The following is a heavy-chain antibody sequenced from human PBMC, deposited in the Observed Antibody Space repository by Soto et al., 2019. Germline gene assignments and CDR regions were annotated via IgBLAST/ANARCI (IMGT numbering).Heavy chain of an antibody. Sequence: PGESLKISCKGSGYSFTSYWIGWVRQMPGKGLEWMGIIYPGDSDTRYSPSFQGQVTISADKSISTAYLQWSSLKASDTAMYYCARQSRGLLWFGEAPPDIWGQGTMVTVSS. D-gene: IGHD3-10*01. J-gene: IGHJ3*02. V-gene: IGHV5-51*01. CDR1: GYSFTSYW. CDR2: IYPGDSDT. CDR3: ARQSRGLLWFGEAPPDI.